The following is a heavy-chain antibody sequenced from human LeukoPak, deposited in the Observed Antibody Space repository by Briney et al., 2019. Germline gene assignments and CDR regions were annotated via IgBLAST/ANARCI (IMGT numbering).Heavy chain of an antibody. CDR1: GFTFSSYA. J-gene: IGHJ4*02. Sequence: PGGSLRLSCAASGFTFSSYAMSWVRQAPGKGLEWVSAISGSGGSTYYADSVKGRFTISRDNSKNTLYLQMNSLRAEDTAVYYCAKDLGPYYYDSSGIYFDYWGQGTLVTVSS. CDR3: AKDLGPYYYDSSGIYFDY. CDR2: ISGSGGST. V-gene: IGHV3-23*01. D-gene: IGHD3-22*01.